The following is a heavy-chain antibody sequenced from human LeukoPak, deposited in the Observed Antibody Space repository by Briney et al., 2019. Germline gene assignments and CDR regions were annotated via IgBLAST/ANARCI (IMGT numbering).Heavy chain of an antibody. Sequence: GGSLRLSCVASGFTFNNYWMSWVRQAPGKGLEWVANINPDGTEKRYVDSVKGRFTISRDNAKNSLYLQMNSLRVEDTAVYYCARQTVNDAFDIWGQGTLVTVSS. CDR2: INPDGTEK. D-gene: IGHD4-11*01. CDR1: GFTFNNYW. V-gene: IGHV3-7*01. J-gene: IGHJ3*02. CDR3: ARQTVNDAFDI.